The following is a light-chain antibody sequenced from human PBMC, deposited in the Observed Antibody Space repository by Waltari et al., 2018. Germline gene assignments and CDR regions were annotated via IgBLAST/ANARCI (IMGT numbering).Light chain of an antibody. CDR2: GKN. Sequence: SSDLNQDPDVSVALGQTVRITCQGDILRTYYGHWCRQKPGQAPELVIYGKNNRPSGIPDRFSASSSENTASLIITGAQAEDEADYYCSSRELSGHVVFGGGTRLTVL. CDR3: SSRELSGHVV. CDR1: ILRTYY. V-gene: IGLV3-19*01. J-gene: IGLJ2*01.